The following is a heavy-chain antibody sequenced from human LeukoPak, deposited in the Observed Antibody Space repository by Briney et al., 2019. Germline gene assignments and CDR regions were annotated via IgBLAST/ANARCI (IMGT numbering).Heavy chain of an antibody. CDR2: IHYSGRA. CDR1: GGSISGYY. CDR3: ARFGVDYDMGV. Sequence: SETLSLTCTVSGGSISGYYWTWVRQPPGKGLEWIGQIHYSGRADYNPSLRSRITISVDTSKNQMSLKLTSVTAADTAIYYCARFGVDYDMGVWGQGTTVTVSS. V-gene: IGHV4-59*01. J-gene: IGHJ6*02. D-gene: IGHD3-16*01.